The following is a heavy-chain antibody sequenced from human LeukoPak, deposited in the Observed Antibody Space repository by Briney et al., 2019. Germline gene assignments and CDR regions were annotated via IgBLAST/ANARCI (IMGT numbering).Heavy chain of an antibody. J-gene: IGHJ4*02. Sequence: GGSLRLSCAASGFTFSTYAMNWVRQAPGKGLEWVSGISGSGGSTNYADSVSGRFSISRDNSKNTLYLQTNSLRAEDTAVYYCAKGTYGSGWTDWGQGSLVTVSS. CDR1: GFTFSTYA. CDR3: AKGTYGSGWTD. CDR2: ISGSGGST. D-gene: IGHD6-19*01. V-gene: IGHV3-23*01.